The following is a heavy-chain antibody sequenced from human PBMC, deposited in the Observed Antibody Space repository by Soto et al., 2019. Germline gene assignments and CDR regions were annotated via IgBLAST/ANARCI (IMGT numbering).Heavy chain of an antibody. J-gene: IGHJ6*02. V-gene: IGHV4-34*01. CDR1: GGSFSGHY. CDR2: INHSGST. CDR3: ARVMGSGSSSWYGYYYYYGMDV. D-gene: IGHD6-13*01. Sequence: SETLSLTCAVYGGSFSGHYWSWIRQPPGKGLEWIGEINHSGSTNYNPSLKSRVTLSVDTSKNQFSLKLSSVTAADTAVYYCARVMGSGSSSWYGYYYYYGMDVWGQGTTVTVSS.